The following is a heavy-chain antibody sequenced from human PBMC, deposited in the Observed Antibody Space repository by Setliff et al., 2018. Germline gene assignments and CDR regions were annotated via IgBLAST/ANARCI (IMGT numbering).Heavy chain of an antibody. CDR1: SDSISLYY. Sequence: KASETLSLTCTVSSDSISLYYWSWIRQPPGKGLEWIGYLYNTERANYNPSLKSRVTISPDTSKNLFSLNLTSVTAADTAIYYCARGMPIGYFQPWGQGTLVTVSS. CDR3: ARGMPIGYFQP. V-gene: IGHV4-59*01. J-gene: IGHJ1*01. CDR2: LYNTERA. D-gene: IGHD2-2*01.